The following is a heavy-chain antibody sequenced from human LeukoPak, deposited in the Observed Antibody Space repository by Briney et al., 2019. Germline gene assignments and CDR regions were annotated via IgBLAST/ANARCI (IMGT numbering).Heavy chain of an antibody. V-gene: IGHV4-39*01. CDR1: GDSISSSNYY. D-gene: IGHD4-17*01. CDR3: ASFFRSRDYSGRNDF. CDR2: IYYNGNT. Sequence: PSETLSLTCTVSGDSISSSNYYWGWIRQPPGKGLEWIGNIYYNGNTQYNLSLKSRVTILIDTSKNQFSLKLRSVTAADTAVYYCASFFRSRDYSGRNDFWGQGTLVTVSS. J-gene: IGHJ4*02.